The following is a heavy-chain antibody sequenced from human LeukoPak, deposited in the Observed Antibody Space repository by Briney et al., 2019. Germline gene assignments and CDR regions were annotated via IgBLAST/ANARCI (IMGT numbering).Heavy chain of an antibody. CDR1: GYTFTCYY. D-gene: IGHD2-2*01. V-gene: IGHV1-2*02. CDR2: INPKSGGT. J-gene: IGHJ4*02. Sequence: GASVKVSCKASGYTFTCYYMHWVRHAPGQGLEWMGWINPKSGGTNYAQKFQGRVTMTRDTSISTAYMELSRLRSDDTAVYYCARDAGYCSSTTCSADFDYWGQGTLVTVST. CDR3: ARDAGYCSSTTCSADFDY.